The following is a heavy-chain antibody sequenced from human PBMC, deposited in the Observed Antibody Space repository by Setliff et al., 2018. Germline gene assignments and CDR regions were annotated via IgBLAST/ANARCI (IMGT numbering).Heavy chain of an antibody. CDR1: GGSVRGYY. D-gene: IGHD5-18*01. V-gene: IGHV4-59*08. Sequence: SETLSLTCTVSGGSVRGYYWSWIRQPPGKGLEWIGYMYYSGDTNHNPSLKSRVTISVDTSKNQFSLELRSVTAADTAVYYCARLPPLHTPMALIFDYWGQGILVTVSS. J-gene: IGHJ4*02. CDR3: ARLPPLHTPMALIFDY. CDR2: MYYSGDT.